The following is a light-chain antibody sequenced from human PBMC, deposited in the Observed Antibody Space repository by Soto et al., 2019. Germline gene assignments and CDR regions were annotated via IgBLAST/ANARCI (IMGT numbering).Light chain of an antibody. CDR1: QDISDN. CDR3: QQYDDLPIT. CDR2: DVS. Sequence: DIQMTQSPSSLPTSVGVRVTITCQASQDISDNLNWYQQKQGKAPKVLISDVSNLETGVSSRFSGSGSGTDFTFTISSLQAEDVATYYCQQYDDLPITFGQGTRLEIK. V-gene: IGKV1-33*01. J-gene: IGKJ5*01.